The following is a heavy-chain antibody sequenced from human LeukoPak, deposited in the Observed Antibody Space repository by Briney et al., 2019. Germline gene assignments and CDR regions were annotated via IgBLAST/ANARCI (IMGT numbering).Heavy chain of an antibody. CDR1: GFTFSGSA. J-gene: IGHJ4*02. CDR2: IRGKANSYAT. Sequence: GGSLRLSCAASGFTFSGSAMHRVRQASGKGPEWVGRIRGKANSYATAYAASVKGRFTISRDDSKNTAYLQMNSLETEDTAVYYCTRHGYYDSSGYPVLGTTRDYWGQGTLVTVSS. D-gene: IGHD3-22*01. V-gene: IGHV3-73*01. CDR3: TRHGYYDSSGYPVLGTTRDY.